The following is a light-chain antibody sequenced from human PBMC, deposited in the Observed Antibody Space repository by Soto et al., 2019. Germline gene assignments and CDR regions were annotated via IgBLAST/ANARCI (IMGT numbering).Light chain of an antibody. Sequence: DIQMTQSPSSLSASVGDRVTITCRASQSISSYLNWYQQKPGKAPKLLIYAASSLQSGVPSRFSGSGSGTDFTLTISSLKNEDFATYYCQQSYSTTNTFGQGTRLEIK. CDR3: QQSYSTTNT. J-gene: IGKJ5*01. CDR2: AAS. CDR1: QSISSY. V-gene: IGKV1-39*01.